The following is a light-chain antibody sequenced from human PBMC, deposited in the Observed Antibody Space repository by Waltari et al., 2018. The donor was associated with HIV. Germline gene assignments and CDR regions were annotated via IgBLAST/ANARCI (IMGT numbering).Light chain of an antibody. Sequence: SYDRIQPPSVAMAPGQTASITCSGDKLEKNYGCWDQQKPGQSPVVLIDQDTKRPSGIPERFSGSNSGNTATLTISGTQAMDGADYYWPAWDSSAAVVLGVGTKLTVL. J-gene: IGLJ2*01. CDR3: PAWDSSAAVV. CDR1: KLEKNY. V-gene: IGLV3-1*01. CDR2: QDT.